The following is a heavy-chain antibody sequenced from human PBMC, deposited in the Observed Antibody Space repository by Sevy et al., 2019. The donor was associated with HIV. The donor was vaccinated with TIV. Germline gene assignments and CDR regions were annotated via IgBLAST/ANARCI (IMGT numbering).Heavy chain of an antibody. CDR2: ISSSSSYI. CDR3: ARKREGGEAARTFGY. Sequence: GGSLRLSCAASGFTFSSYSMNWVRQAPGKGLEWVSSISSSSSYIYYADSVKGRFTISRDNAKNSLYLQMNSLRAEDTAVYYCARKREGGEAARTFGYWGQGTLVTVSS. CDR1: GFTFSSYS. J-gene: IGHJ4*02. D-gene: IGHD6-6*01. V-gene: IGHV3-21*01.